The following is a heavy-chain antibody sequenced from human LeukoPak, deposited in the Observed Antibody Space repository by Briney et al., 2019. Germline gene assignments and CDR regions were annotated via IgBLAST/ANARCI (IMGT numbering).Heavy chain of an antibody. J-gene: IGHJ4*02. CDR2: INWNGGST. CDR1: GFTFDDYG. D-gene: IGHD3-22*01. Sequence: GGSLRLSCAASGFTFDDYGMSWVRQAPGKGLEWVSGINWNGGSTGYADSVKGRFTISRDNAKNSLYLQMNSLRAEDTALYYCARDRRSYYDSSGYPYYFDYWGQGTLVTVSS. V-gene: IGHV3-20*04. CDR3: ARDRRSYYDSSGYPYYFDY.